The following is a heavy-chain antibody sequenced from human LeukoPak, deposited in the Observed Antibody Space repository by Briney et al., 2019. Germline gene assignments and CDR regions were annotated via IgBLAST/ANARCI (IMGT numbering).Heavy chain of an antibody. CDR2: ITGSGATT. V-gene: IGHV3-23*01. CDR3: AKVPTVTTLAYFDY. D-gene: IGHD4-17*01. Sequence: GGSLRLSCAASGFTFRSYAMIWVRQAPGKGLEWVSAITGSGATTYSADSVRGRFTISRDNSKNTLYMQMNTLRAEDTAVYYCAKVPTVTTLAYFDYWGQGTLVTVSS. CDR1: GFTFRSYA. J-gene: IGHJ4*02.